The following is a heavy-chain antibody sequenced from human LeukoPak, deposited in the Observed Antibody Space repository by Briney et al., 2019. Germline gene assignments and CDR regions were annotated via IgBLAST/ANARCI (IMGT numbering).Heavy chain of an antibody. CDR3: ARAHNQIRFLEWPLDDAFDI. CDR1: GFTVSSNY. J-gene: IGHJ3*02. D-gene: IGHD3-3*01. CDR2: IYSGGST. Sequence: GGSLRLSCAASGFTVSSNYMSWVRQAPGKGLEWVSVIYSGGSTYYADSVKGRFTISRDNSKNTLYLQMNSLRADDTAVYYCARAHNQIRFLEWPLDDAFDIWGQGIMVTVSS. V-gene: IGHV3-66*01.